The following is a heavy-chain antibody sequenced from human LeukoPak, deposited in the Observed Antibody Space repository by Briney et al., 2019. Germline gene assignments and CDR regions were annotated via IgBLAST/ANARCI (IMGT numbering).Heavy chain of an antibody. CDR3: ATRSLATGTTFDY. J-gene: IGHJ4*02. V-gene: IGHV3-48*04. CDR1: GFTFSSYS. Sequence: PGGSLRLSCAASGFTFSSYSMNWVRQAPGKGLEWVSYISSSGSTIYYADSVKGRFTISRDNAKNSLYLQMNSLRAEDTAVYYCATRSLATGTTFDYWGQGTLVTVSS. CDR2: ISSSGSTI. D-gene: IGHD1-7*01.